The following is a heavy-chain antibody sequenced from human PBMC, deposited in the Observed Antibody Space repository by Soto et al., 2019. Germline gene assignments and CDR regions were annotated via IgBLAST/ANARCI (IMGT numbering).Heavy chain of an antibody. D-gene: IGHD3-3*01. CDR1: GYIFKNYY. J-gene: IGHJ4*01. CDR2: FNPVSGAT. Sequence: QVQLVQSGAEVKKPGASVKISCETSGYIFKNYYIHWVRQAPGQGLEWMAIFNPVSGATNYEQRLQGRVTATMDMSTSTVYMELNNLRSEDTAMYYCARDLTSGDYWGQGTLISVSS. CDR3: ARDLTSGDY. V-gene: IGHV1-46*02.